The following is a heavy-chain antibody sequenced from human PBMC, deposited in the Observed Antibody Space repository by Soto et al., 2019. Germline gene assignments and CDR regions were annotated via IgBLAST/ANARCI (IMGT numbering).Heavy chain of an antibody. D-gene: IGHD2-15*01. J-gene: IGHJ4*02. CDR3: AKGVVAATLYYFDY. Sequence: QVQLVESGGGVVQPGRSLRLSCAASGFTFSSYGMHWVRQAPGKGLEWVAVISYDGSNKYYADSVKGRFTISRDNSKNTLYLQMNSLRAEDTAVYYCAKGVVAATLYYFDYWGQGTLVTVSS. V-gene: IGHV3-30*18. CDR2: ISYDGSNK. CDR1: GFTFSSYG.